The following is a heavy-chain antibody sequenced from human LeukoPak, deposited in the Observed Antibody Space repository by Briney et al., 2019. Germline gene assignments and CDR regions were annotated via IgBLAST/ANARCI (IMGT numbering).Heavy chain of an antibody. Sequence: ASVKVSCKASGYTFTGYYMHWVRQAPGQGLEWMGWINPNSGGTNYAQKFQGRVTMTRDTSNSTAYMELTRLRSDDTAVYYCARDNGDYWFDYWGQGTLVTVSS. D-gene: IGHD4-17*01. CDR2: INPNSGGT. CDR3: ARDNGDYWFDY. CDR1: GYTFTGYY. V-gene: IGHV1-2*02. J-gene: IGHJ4*02.